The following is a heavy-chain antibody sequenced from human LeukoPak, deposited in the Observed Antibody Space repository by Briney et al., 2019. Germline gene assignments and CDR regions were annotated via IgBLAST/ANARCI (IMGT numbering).Heavy chain of an antibody. V-gene: IGHV3-23*01. CDR3: ARDRGSTEFDY. D-gene: IGHD1-26*01. Sequence: GGSLRLSCAASGFTFSSYAMSWVRQAPGKGLECVSAISGSGGSTYYADSVKGRFTISRDNAKNTLYLQMNSLRAEDTAVYYCARDRGSTEFDYWGQGTLVTVSS. J-gene: IGHJ4*02. CDR2: ISGSGGST. CDR1: GFTFSSYA.